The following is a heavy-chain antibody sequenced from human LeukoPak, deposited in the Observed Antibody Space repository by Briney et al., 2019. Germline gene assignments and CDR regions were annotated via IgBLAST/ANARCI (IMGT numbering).Heavy chain of an antibody. V-gene: IGHV3-64*01. CDR2: ISSNGGST. D-gene: IGHD2-2*01. J-gene: IGHJ4*02. Sequence: GGSLRLSCAASGFTFSSYAMHWVRQAPGKGLESVSAISSNGGSTYYANSVKGRFTISRDNSKNTLYLQMGSLRAEDMAVYYCARGDLLPPYFDYWGQGTLVTVSS. CDR1: GFTFSSYA. CDR3: ARGDLLPPYFDY.